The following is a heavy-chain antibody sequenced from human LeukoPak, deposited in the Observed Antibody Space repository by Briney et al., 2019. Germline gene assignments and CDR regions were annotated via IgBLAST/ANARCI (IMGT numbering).Heavy chain of an antibody. J-gene: IGHJ4*02. CDR1: GYTFTSYG. CDR2: ISAYNGNT. Sequence: GASVKVSCKASGYTFTSYGISWVRQAPGQGLEWMGWISAYNGNTNYAQKLQGRVTMTTDTATSTDYMELRSLRSDDTAVYYCARVLVYCSGGSFYSGKLNYFDYWGQGTLVTVSS. CDR3: ARVLVYCSGGSFYSGKLNYFDY. V-gene: IGHV1-18*01. D-gene: IGHD2-15*01.